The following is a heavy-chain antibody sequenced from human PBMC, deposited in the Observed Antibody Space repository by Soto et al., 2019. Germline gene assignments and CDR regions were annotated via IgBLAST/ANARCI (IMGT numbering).Heavy chain of an antibody. CDR1: GFTFSNYA. J-gene: IGHJ4*02. V-gene: IGHV3-23*01. D-gene: IGHD6-13*01. CDR2: INGGGGST. CDR3: AKDQRGYTSTARIDY. Sequence: EVQLLESGGGLVQPGGSLRLSCAASGFTFSNYAMSWVRQAPGKGLECVSSINGGGGSTYYADSVKGRFTISRDNSKNTLYLQMNSLRAEETAVYYCAKDQRGYTSTARIDYWGQGTLVTVSS.